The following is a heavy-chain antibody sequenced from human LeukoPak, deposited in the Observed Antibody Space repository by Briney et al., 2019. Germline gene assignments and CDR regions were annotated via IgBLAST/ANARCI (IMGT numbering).Heavy chain of an antibody. D-gene: IGHD3-22*01. CDR3: AKDSSLTYYDSSGYPDY. CDR2: INSDGSST. Sequence: GGSLRLSCATSGFIFGNYRMHWVRQAPGKGLVWVSRINSDGSSTSYADSVKGRFTISRDNSENTLYLQMNSLRVEDTAVYYCAKDSSLTYYDSSGYPDYWGQGTLVTVSS. V-gene: IGHV3-74*01. CDR1: GFIFGNYR. J-gene: IGHJ4*02.